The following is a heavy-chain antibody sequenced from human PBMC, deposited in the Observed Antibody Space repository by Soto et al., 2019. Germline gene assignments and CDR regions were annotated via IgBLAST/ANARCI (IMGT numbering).Heavy chain of an antibody. J-gene: IGHJ4*02. CDR3: ARAPVFSYDSSGYYWDY. Sequence: SVKVSCKASGGTFSSYAISWVRRAPGQGLEWMGGIIPIFGTANYAQKFQGRVTITADESTSTAYMELSSLRSEDTAVYYCARAPVFSYDSSGYYWDYWGQGTLVTAPQ. D-gene: IGHD3-22*01. CDR1: GGTFSSYA. V-gene: IGHV1-69*13. CDR2: IIPIFGTA.